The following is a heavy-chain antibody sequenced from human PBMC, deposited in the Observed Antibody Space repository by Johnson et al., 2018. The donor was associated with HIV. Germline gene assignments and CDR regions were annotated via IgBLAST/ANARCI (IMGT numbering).Heavy chain of an antibody. V-gene: IGHV3-23*04. Sequence: VQLVESGGGLVQPGGSLRLSCAASGFTFSTYAMSWVRQAPEKGLEWVSSISGSGGTTYYADSVKGRFTISRDNSKNTLYVQMHSLRGEDTAVYFCAKSYGSSWYTDAFDIWCQWTMVTVSS. CDR1: GFTFSTYA. D-gene: IGHD6-13*01. J-gene: IGHJ3*02. CDR2: ISGSGGTT. CDR3: AKSYGSSWYTDAFDI.